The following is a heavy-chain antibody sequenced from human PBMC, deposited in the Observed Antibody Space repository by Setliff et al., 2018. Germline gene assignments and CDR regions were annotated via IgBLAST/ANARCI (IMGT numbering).Heavy chain of an antibody. CDR3: ARSFSRREKFLLDY. Sequence: LSLTCAVYGGSYSGYYWSWIRQPPGKRLEWIGEILHSGSINYNPSFKSRVTMAVDTSRNQFSLKVSFVTAADTAVYYCARSFSRREKFLLDYWGQGALVTVSS. CDR1: GGSYSGYY. V-gene: IGHV4-34*12. J-gene: IGHJ4*02. CDR2: ILHSGSI.